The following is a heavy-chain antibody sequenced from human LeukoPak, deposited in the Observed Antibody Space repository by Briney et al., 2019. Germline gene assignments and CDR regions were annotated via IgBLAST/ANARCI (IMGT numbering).Heavy chain of an antibody. CDR2: MNPNSGNT. D-gene: IGHD5-24*01. CDR3: ARGTRRWLQFSTLGFDY. V-gene: IGHV1-8*03. Sequence: ASVKVSCKASGYTFTSYDINWVRQATGQGLEWMGWMNPNSGNTGYAQKFQGRVTITRNTSISTAYMELSSLRSEDTAVYYCARGTRRWLQFSTLGFDYWGQGTLVTVSS. J-gene: IGHJ4*02. CDR1: GYTFTSYD.